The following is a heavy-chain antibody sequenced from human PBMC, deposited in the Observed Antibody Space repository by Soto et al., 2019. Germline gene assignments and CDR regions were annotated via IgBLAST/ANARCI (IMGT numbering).Heavy chain of an antibody. CDR2: IYYSGST. Sequence: QVQLQESGPGLVKPSQTLSLTCTVSGGSISSGDYYWSWIRQPPGKGLEWIGYIYYSGSTYYNPSLKSRVTIAEDTTKHPFSLKRSSVTAADTAVYYCARDGGNYYDSSGYYGDAFDIWGQGTMVTVSS. J-gene: IGHJ3*02. CDR3: ARDGGNYYDSSGYYGDAFDI. D-gene: IGHD3-22*01. V-gene: IGHV4-30-4*01. CDR1: GGSISSGDYY.